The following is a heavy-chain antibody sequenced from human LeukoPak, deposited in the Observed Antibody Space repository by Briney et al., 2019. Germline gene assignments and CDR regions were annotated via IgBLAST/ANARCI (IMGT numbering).Heavy chain of an antibody. CDR1: GFTFRSYA. CDR2: ISGSGGST. D-gene: IGHD5-24*01. Sequence: GGSLRLSCAASGFTFRSYAMSWVRQAPGKGLEWVSAISGSGGSTYYADSVKGRFTISRDNSKNTLYLQMNSLRAEDTAVYYCANGRQMATIPFDYWGQGTLVTVSS. CDR3: ANGRQMATIPFDY. V-gene: IGHV3-23*01. J-gene: IGHJ4*02.